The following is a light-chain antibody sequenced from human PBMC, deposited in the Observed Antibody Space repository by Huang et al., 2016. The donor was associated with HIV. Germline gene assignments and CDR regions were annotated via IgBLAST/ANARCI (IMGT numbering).Light chain of an antibody. CDR3: QQYGSSPRT. V-gene: IGKV3-20*01. CDR2: VAS. CDR1: QSVSSNY. J-gene: IGKJ2*01. Sequence: EIVLTQSPGTLSLSPGERATLSCRASQSVSSNYVAWYQQKPGQAPSLLIYVASTRATGIPDRFTGSESGTDFTLTISRLEPEDFAVYYCQQYGSSPRTFGQGTKLEIK.